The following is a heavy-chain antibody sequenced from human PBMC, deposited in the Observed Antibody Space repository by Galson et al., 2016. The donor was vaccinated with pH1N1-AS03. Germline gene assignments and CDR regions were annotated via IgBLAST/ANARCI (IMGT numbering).Heavy chain of an antibody. D-gene: IGHD6-6*01. CDR3: ARGHYRSSFYWFDP. V-gene: IGHV6-1*01. J-gene: IGHJ5*02. Sequence: CAISGDSVSSNSAAWNWIRQSPSRGLEWLGRTYYRSKWYNDYAVSVKSRITINPDTSKNQFSLQLNSVTPEDTAVYYCARGHYRSSFYWFDPWGQGTLVTVSS. CDR1: GDSVSSNSAA. CDR2: TYYRSKWYN.